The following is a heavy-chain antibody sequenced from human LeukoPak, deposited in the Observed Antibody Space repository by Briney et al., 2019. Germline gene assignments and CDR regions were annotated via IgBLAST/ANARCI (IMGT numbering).Heavy chain of an antibody. CDR2: ISAYNGNT. D-gene: IGHD3-22*01. V-gene: IGHV1-18*01. CDR1: GYTFTSYG. Sequence: GASVKVSCKASGYTFTSYGISWVRQAPGQGLEWMGWISAYNGNTNYAQKLQGRVTMTTDTSTSTAYMELRSLRSDDTAVYYCARDVLSPYYYDSSGYYRADYWGQGTLVTVSS. J-gene: IGHJ4*02. CDR3: ARDVLSPYYYDSSGYYRADY.